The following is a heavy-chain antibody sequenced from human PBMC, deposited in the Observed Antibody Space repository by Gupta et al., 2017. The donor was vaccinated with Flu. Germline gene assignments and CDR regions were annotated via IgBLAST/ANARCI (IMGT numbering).Heavy chain of an antibody. CDR2: IRSKAYGGTT. D-gene: IGHD6-13*01. CDR3: TRGQQQLGMGYYCDI. J-gene: IGHJ4*02. Sequence: EVQLVESGGGLVQPGRSLRLSCTASGITFGDYAMTWVRQAPGKGLEWVGIIRSKAYGGTTEYAASVKGRFTISRDDSKSIAYLQMDSLKTEDTAVYYCTRGQQQLGMGYYCDIWGQGNLVTVSS. V-gene: IGHV3-49*04. CDR1: GITFGDYA.